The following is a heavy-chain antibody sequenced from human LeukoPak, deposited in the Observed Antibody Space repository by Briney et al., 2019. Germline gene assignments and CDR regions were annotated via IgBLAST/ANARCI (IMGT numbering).Heavy chain of an antibody. CDR1: GFTFSSYA. Sequence: QPGGSLRLSCAASGFTFSSYAMSWVRQAPGKGLEWVSAISGSGGSTYYADSVKGRFTISRDNSKNTLYLQMNSLRAEDTAVYYCVSSVGGRSLYGDYEYYFDYWGQGTLVTVSS. V-gene: IGHV3-23*01. D-gene: IGHD4-17*01. CDR2: ISGSGGST. CDR3: VSSVGGRSLYGDYEYYFDY. J-gene: IGHJ4*02.